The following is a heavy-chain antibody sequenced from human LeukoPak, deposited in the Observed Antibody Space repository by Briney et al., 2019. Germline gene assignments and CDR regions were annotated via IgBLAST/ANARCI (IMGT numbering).Heavy chain of an antibody. Sequence: PGGSLRLSCAASGFTFSSYSMNWVRQAPGKGLEWVSSISSSSSYIYYADSVKGRFTISRDNAKNSLYLQMNSLRAEDTAVYYCAREAGYCSGGSCYDNWFDPWGQGTLVTVSS. CDR2: ISSSSSYI. CDR1: GFTFSSYS. V-gene: IGHV3-21*01. J-gene: IGHJ5*02. CDR3: AREAGYCSGGSCYDNWFDP. D-gene: IGHD2-15*01.